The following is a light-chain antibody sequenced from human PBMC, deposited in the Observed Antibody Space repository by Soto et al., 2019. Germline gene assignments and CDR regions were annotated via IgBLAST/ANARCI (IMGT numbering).Light chain of an antibody. CDR1: QSVTDW. V-gene: IGKV1-5*01. CDR3: QQYYRSCT. Sequence: DIQLTQSPSTLSASVGDRVTITCRASQSVTDWLAWYQQKPGKAPKLLIYDASSLQSGVPSRFSGSGSGTEFSLTLSSLQPDDFATYYCQQYYRSCTFGQGTKVEI. CDR2: DAS. J-gene: IGKJ2*02.